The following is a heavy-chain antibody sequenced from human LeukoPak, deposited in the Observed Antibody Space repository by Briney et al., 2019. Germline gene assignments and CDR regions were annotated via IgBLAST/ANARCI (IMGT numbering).Heavy chain of an antibody. V-gene: IGHV4-59*08. CDR3: ATKSVSSWSEDAFDI. CDR2: IYYSGST. J-gene: IGHJ3*02. Sequence: SETLSLTCTVSGGSIRSYYWTWIRQPPGKGLEWIAYIYYSGSTNYNPSLKSRATISVDTSKNQFSLKLYSVTTADTAVYYCATKSVSSWSEDAFDIWGQGTRVTVSS. D-gene: IGHD6-13*01. CDR1: GGSIRSYY.